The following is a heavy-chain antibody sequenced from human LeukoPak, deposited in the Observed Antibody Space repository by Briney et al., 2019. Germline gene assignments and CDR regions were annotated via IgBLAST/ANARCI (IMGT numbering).Heavy chain of an antibody. Sequence: PGGSLRLSCAASGFTFSSYAMSWVRQPPGKGLEWVSAISGSGGSTYYADSVKGRFTISRDNSKNTLYLQMNSLRAEDTAVYYCAKDRATYYYDSSGFRDAFDIWGQGTMVTVSS. CDR2: ISGSGGST. D-gene: IGHD3-22*01. J-gene: IGHJ3*02. V-gene: IGHV3-23*01. CDR1: GFTFSSYA. CDR3: AKDRATYYYDSSGFRDAFDI.